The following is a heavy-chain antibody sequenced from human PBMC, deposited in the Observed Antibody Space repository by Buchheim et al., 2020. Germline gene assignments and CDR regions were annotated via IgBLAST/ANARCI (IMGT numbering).Heavy chain of an antibody. CDR1: GYTFTSYY. D-gene: IGHD2-15*01. CDR2: INPSGGST. CDR3: ARVHCSGGSCYRGYFDY. Sequence: QVQLVQSGAEVKKPGASVKVSCKASGYTFTSYYMHWVRQAPGQGLEWMGIINPSGGSTSYAQKFQGRVTMTRDTSTSTVCMELSSLRSEDTAVYYCARVHCSGGSCYRGYFDYWGQGTL. J-gene: IGHJ4*02. V-gene: IGHV1-46*03.